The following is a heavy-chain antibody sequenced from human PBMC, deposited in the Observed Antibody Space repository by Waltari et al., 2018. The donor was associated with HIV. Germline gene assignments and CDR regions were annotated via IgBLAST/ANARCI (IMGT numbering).Heavy chain of an antibody. V-gene: IGHV3-23*01. D-gene: IGHD3-10*01. CDR2: IRGGGET. J-gene: IGHJ3*01. Sequence: QLLESGGGLVEPGGSLRPHCAASGFLFNEFAMDGVRKAPGKGLEWVSAIRGGGETFYADSVKGRFTISRDNSKNTLYLQMNSLRADDAAVYYCVKDSGRAADVFDLWGQGTMVTVSS. CDR1: GFLFNEFA. CDR3: VKDSGRAADVFDL.